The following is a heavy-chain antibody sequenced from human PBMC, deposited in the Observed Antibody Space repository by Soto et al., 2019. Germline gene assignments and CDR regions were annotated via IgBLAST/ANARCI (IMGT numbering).Heavy chain of an antibody. Sequence: GGSLRLSCAASGFIFSSYSINWVRQAPGRGLEYVSAISSNGGSTYYANSVKGRFTISRDNSKNTLYLQMGSLRAEDMAVYYCARSPITMVRGVINLRAFDIWGQGTMVTVSS. CDR3: ARSPITMVRGVINLRAFDI. V-gene: IGHV3-64*01. CDR2: ISSNGGST. D-gene: IGHD3-10*01. CDR1: GFIFSSYS. J-gene: IGHJ3*02.